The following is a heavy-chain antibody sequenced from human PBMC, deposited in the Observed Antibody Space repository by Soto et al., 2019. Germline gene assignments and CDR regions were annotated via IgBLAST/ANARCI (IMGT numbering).Heavy chain of an antibody. J-gene: IGHJ4*02. CDR3: ARDQGIAVAVFDY. Sequence: PSETLSITCTVSGDSVTSSNYYWSWIRQPPGKGLEWIGYIYFSGSTNYNPSLKSRVTISVDTSKNQISLNLTSVTAADTALYYCARDQGIAVAVFDYWGQGALVTVSS. D-gene: IGHD6-19*01. V-gene: IGHV4-61*01. CDR1: GDSVTSSNYY. CDR2: IYFSGST.